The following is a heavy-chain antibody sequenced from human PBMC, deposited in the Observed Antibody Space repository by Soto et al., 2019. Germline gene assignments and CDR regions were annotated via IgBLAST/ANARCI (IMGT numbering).Heavy chain of an antibody. CDR3: ARHYSSGSRNWFDP. Sequence: SETLSLTCSVSGGSINSSSYFWGWVRQPPGKGLEWIGSIYYSGSTYYNPSLRSRVTISVDTSKNQFSLKLSSVTAADTAVFYCARHYSSGSRNWFDPWGQGTLVTVCS. CDR2: IYYSGST. J-gene: IGHJ5*02. D-gene: IGHD6-19*01. V-gene: IGHV4-39*01. CDR1: GGSINSSSYF.